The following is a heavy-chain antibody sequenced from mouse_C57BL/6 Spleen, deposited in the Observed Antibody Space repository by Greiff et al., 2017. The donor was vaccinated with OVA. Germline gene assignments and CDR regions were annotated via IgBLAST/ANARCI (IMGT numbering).Heavy chain of an antibody. CDR3: APAYDYDGGGFDY. Sequence: EVKLVESGPELVKPGASVKISCKASGYSFTGYYMNWVKQSPEKSLEWIGEINPSTGGTTYNQKFKAKATLTVDKSSSTAYMQLKSLTSEDSAVYYCAPAYDYDGGGFDYWGQGTTLTVSS. CDR2: INPSTGGT. V-gene: IGHV1-42*01. D-gene: IGHD2-4*01. J-gene: IGHJ2*01. CDR1: GYSFTGYY.